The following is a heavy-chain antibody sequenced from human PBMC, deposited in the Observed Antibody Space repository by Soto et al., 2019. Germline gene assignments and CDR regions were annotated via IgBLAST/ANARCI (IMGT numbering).Heavy chain of an antibody. V-gene: IGHV3-74*03. CDR1: GFTFSASW. CDR2: INGDGTGI. J-gene: IGHJ6*02. CDR3: ARAGYYDSSGYDYYYYGMDV. Sequence: GGSLRLSCAASGFTFSASWLHWLRQAPGKGLVWVSRINGDGTGIQYADSVKGRFTISRDNAKNSLYLQMSSLRDEDTAVYYCARAGYYDSSGYDYYYYGMDVWGQGTTVTVSS. D-gene: IGHD3-22*01.